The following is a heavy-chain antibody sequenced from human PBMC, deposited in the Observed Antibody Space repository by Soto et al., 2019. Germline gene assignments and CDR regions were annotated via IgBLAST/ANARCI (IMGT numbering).Heavy chain of an antibody. D-gene: IGHD2-15*01. CDR3: AREVVVAATGWFDP. CDR1: GGTFSSYA. V-gene: IGHV1-69*13. Sequence: QVQLVQSGAEVKKPGSSVKVSCKASGGTFSSYAIRWVRQAPGQGLVWMGEIIPIFGTANYAQKFQGRVTITADESTSTAYMELSSLRSEDTAVYYCAREVVVAATGWFDPWGQGTLVTVSS. CDR2: IIPIFGTA. J-gene: IGHJ5*02.